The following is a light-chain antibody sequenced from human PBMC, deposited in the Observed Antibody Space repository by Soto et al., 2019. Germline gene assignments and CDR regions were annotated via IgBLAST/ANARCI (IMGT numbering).Light chain of an antibody. CDR3: SSYAGSNMGV. CDR1: RSDVGGYNF. V-gene: IGLV2-8*01. J-gene: IGLJ1*01. Sequence: QSALTQAPSASGSPGQSVTISCTGTRSDVGGYNFVSWYQQHPGKAPKLLIYEVTQRPSGVPDRFSASKSGNTASLTVSGLQAEDEADYYCSSYAGSNMGVFGTGTKVTAL. CDR2: EVT.